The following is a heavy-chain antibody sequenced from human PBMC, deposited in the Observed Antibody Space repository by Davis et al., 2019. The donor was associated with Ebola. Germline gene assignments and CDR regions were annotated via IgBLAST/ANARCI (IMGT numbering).Heavy chain of an antibody. V-gene: IGHV1-2*02. CDR1: GYTFTGYY. Sequence: ASVKVSCKASGYTFTGYYIHWVRQAPGQGLEWMGCINPNSGATKYAQKFQGRVTITRNTSISTAYMELSSLRSEDTAVYYCARLWYSSSWWWGDGAFDIWGQGTMVTVSS. CDR3: ARLWYSSSWWWGDGAFDI. CDR2: INPNSGAT. D-gene: IGHD6-13*01. J-gene: IGHJ3*02.